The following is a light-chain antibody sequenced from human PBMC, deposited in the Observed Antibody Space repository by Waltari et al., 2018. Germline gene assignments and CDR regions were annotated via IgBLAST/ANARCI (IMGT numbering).Light chain of an antibody. CDR3: QQRGKWGA. CDR2: DAS. CDR1: LSVSSY. Sequence: EIVLTQSPATLSSSPGERATLSCRASLSVSSYLAGYQQKPCQTPRLLIFDASTRAPGIPARFSGSGSGTDFTLTISSLEPEDFAVYYCQQRGKWGAFGQGTKVEIK. V-gene: IGKV3-11*01. J-gene: IGKJ1*01.